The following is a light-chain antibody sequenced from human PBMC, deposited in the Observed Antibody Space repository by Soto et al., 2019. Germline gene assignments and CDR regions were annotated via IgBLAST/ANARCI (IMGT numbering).Light chain of an antibody. CDR2: EVS. Sequence: QSALTQPPSASGSPGQSVTISCTGTSSDVGGYNYVSRYQQHPGKAPKLMIYEVSKRPSGVPDRFSGSKSGNTASLTVSGLQAEDEADYYCSSYGGSNNLVFGGGTKVTVL. J-gene: IGLJ2*01. CDR3: SSYGGSNNLV. V-gene: IGLV2-8*01. CDR1: SSDVGGYNY.